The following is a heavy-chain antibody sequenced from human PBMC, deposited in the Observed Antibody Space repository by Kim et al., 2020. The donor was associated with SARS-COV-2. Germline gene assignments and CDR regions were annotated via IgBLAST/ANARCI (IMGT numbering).Heavy chain of an antibody. CDR1: GFTVSSNY. J-gene: IGHJ6*02. Sequence: GGSLRLSCAASGFTVSSNYMSWVRQAPGKGLEWVLVIYSGGSTYYADSVKGRFTISRDNSKNTLYLQMNSLRAEDTAVYYCARDLLTIFGVVPESGSGMDVWGQGTTVTVSS. V-gene: IGHV3-66*02. CDR2: IYSGGST. D-gene: IGHD3-3*01. CDR3: ARDLLTIFGVVPESGSGMDV.